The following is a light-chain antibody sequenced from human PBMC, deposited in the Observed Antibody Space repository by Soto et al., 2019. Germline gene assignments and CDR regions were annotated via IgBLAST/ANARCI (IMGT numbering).Light chain of an antibody. CDR1: QSVSSSY. CDR3: QQYGSSPPFT. V-gene: IGKV3-20*01. J-gene: IGKJ3*01. Sequence: EIVLTQSPGTLSLAPGVRATLSCMASQSVSSSYLAWYQQRPGQAPRLLIFGASSRATGIPDRFSGSGSGTDFTLTISRLEPEDFAVYYCQQYGSSPPFTFGPETKVDIK. CDR2: GAS.